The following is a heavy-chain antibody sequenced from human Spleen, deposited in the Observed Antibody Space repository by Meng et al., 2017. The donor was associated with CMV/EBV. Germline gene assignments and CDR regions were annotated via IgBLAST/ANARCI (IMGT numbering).Heavy chain of an antibody. V-gene: IGHV4-34*01. Sequence: SETLSLTCAVYGGSFSGYYWSWIRQPPGKGLEWIGETNHSGSTNYNPSLKSRVTISVDTSKNQFSLNLSSVTAADTAMYYCATSGWFANYFASWGQGTLVTVSS. CDR3: ATSGWFANYFAS. CDR1: GGSFSGYY. CDR2: TNHSGST. J-gene: IGHJ4*02. D-gene: IGHD6-19*01.